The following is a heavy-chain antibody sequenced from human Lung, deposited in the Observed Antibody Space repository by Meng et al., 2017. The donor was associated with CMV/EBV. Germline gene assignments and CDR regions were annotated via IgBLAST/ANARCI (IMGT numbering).Heavy chain of an antibody. CDR1: GGSINSYY. D-gene: IGHD2-21*01. CDR3: ARGSYLAVEG. J-gene: IGHJ4*02. V-gene: IGHV4-59*01. Sequence: QVQLGESGPGLVKPSETLSLTCTVSGGSINSYYWSWIRQPPGQGLEWLGYFYYRGNSNYNPSLKSRVTISVDTSKNLFSLNLTSVTAADAALYYCARGSYLAVEGWGLGTLVTVSS. CDR2: FYYRGNS.